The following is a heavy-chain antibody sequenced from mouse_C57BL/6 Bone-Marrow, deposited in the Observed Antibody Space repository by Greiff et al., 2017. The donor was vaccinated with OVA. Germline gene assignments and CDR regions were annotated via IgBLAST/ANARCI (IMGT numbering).Heavy chain of an antibody. V-gene: IGHV1-72*01. D-gene: IGHD1-1*01. Sequence: QVQLQQPGAELVKPGASVKLSCKASGYTFTSYWMHWVKQRPGRGLEWIGRIEPNSGGTKYNEKFKSKATLTVDKPSSTAYMQLSSLTSEDSAVYYCASRGITTVPYWYFDVWGTGTTVTVSS. CDR3: ASRGITTVPYWYFDV. CDR1: GYTFTSYW. CDR2: IEPNSGGT. J-gene: IGHJ1*03.